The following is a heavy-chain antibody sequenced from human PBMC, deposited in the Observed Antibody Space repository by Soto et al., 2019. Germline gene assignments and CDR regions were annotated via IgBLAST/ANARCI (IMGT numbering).Heavy chain of an antibody. J-gene: IGHJ5*02. CDR3: ARDRVIRSHPGMENCFDP. V-gene: IGHV1-3*01. D-gene: IGHD3-10*01. CDR1: GYTFTSYA. Sequence: ASVKVSCKASGYTFTSYAMHWVRQAPGPRLEWMGWINAGNGNTKYSQKFQGRVTITRDTSASTAYMELSSLRSEDTAVYYCARDRVIRSHPGMENCFDPLGQGTLVTVSS. CDR2: INAGNGNT.